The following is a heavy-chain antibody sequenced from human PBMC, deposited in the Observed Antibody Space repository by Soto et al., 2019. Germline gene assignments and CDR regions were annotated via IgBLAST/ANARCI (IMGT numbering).Heavy chain of an antibody. D-gene: IGHD3-10*01. CDR1: GYTFNNYG. J-gene: IGHJ6*02. Sequence: QVQLVQSGAEVRKPGASVKLSCKASGYTFNNYGITWVRQAPGQGLEWLGWISVYNGNKNYAKKVQGRVSMTADTSTSTAHMELRSLQSDDTAVYFCARVAITLIRGLKVDFYSMDVWGQGTTVTVSS. V-gene: IGHV1-18*01. CDR3: ARVAITLIRGLKVDFYSMDV. CDR2: ISVYNGNK.